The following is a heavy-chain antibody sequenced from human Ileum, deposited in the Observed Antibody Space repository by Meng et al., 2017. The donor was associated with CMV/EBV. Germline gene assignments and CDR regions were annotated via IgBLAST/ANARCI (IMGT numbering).Heavy chain of an antibody. D-gene: IGHD3-3*01. CDR1: GFTFSSYW. Sequence: GESLKISCAASGFTFSSYWMHWVRQAPGKGLVWVSRINSDGSSTSYADSVKGRFTISRDNAKNTLYLQMNSLRVEDTAVYYCARDRENYYDFWSGYGMDVWGEGTTVTVSS. CDR3: ARDRENYYDFWSGYGMDV. V-gene: IGHV3-74*01. J-gene: IGHJ6*04. CDR2: INSDGSST.